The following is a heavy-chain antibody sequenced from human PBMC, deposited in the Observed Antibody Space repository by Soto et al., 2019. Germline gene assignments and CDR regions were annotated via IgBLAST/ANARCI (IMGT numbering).Heavy chain of an antibody. CDR2: INDDGTT. CDR3: ARSDYPYYFGY. D-gene: IGHD4-17*01. CDR1: GFTFSPYW. J-gene: IGHJ4*02. Sequence: PVGSLRLSCAASGFTFSPYWMHWVRQVPGKGLVWVSHINDDGTTTYADSVQGRFIISRDNAKMTVYLQMNSLRAEDTAVYYCARSDYPYYFGYWGQGTLVTVSS. V-gene: IGHV3-74*01.